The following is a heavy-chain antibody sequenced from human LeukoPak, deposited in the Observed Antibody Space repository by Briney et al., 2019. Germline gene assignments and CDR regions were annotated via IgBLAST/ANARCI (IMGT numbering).Heavy chain of an antibody. J-gene: IGHJ6*02. CDR1: GDTFNNFG. CDR2: ISPVVHMT. D-gene: IGHD5-12*01. V-gene: IGHV1-69*04. CDR3: AKDPPYGGYALGHYYGMDV. Sequence: ASVKVSCKASGDTFNNFGVSWVRQAPGQGLEWMGRISPVVHMTKNAQKFQGRVTLTADKSTTTAYMELSGLTSEDTAVYYCAKDPPYGGYALGHYYGMDVWGQGTTVTVSS.